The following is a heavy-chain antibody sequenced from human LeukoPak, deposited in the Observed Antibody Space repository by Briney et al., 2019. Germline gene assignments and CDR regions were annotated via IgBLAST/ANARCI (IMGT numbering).Heavy chain of an antibody. D-gene: IGHD3-3*01. J-gene: IGHJ4*02. CDR3: ARTDFWSGYSLDY. Sequence: QTGGSLRLSCAASGFTFSSYWVPWVRQAPGKGLVWVSRINSDGSSTSYADSVKGRFTISRDNAKNTLYLQMNSLRAEDTAVYYCARTDFWSGYSLDYWGQGTLVTVSS. V-gene: IGHV3-74*01. CDR1: GFTFSSYW. CDR2: INSDGSST.